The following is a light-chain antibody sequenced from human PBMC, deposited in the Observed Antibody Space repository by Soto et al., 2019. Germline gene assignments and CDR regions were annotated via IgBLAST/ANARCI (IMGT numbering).Light chain of an antibody. CDR3: MQGTHWPPYT. CDR1: QSLVYSDGNTY. Sequence: DVVMTQSPLSLPVTLGQPASISCRSSQSLVYSDGNTYLNWFQQRPGQSPRRLIYKVSNRDSGVRDRLSGSGSGTDFTLQISRVEAEDVGVYYCMQGTHWPPYTFGQGTKLEIK. CDR2: KVS. J-gene: IGKJ2*01. V-gene: IGKV2-30*01.